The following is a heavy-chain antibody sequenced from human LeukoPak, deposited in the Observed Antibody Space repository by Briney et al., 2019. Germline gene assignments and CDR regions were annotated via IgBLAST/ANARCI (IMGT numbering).Heavy chain of an antibody. CDR1: GGSIRSSSYY. CDR2: IYYSGST. J-gene: IGHJ4*02. Sequence: SETLSLTCTVSGGSIRSSSYYWGWIRQPPGKGLEWIGSIYYSGSTYYNASLKSRGTISVDTSKNQFSLKLNSVTPEDTAVYYCGRETDFGVVTNWGQGTLVTVSS. V-gene: IGHV4-39*02. CDR3: GRETDFGVVTN. D-gene: IGHD3-3*01.